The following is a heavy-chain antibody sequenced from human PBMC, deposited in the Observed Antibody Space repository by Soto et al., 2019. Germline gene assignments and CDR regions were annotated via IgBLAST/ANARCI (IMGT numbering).Heavy chain of an antibody. Sequence: PSETLSLTCTVSGGSISRYYWNWIRQPPGKGLEWIGYIYYSGSTNYNPSLKSRVTISVDTSKNQFSLKLSSVTAADTAVYYCARALILTGYYIHDAFDIWGQGTMVTVSS. D-gene: IGHD3-9*01. CDR3: ARALILTGYYIHDAFDI. CDR1: GGSISRYY. CDR2: IYYSGST. V-gene: IGHV4-59*01. J-gene: IGHJ3*02.